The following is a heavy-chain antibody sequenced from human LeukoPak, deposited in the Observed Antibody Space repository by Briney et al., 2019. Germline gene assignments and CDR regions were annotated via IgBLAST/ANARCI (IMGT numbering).Heavy chain of an antibody. CDR2: IYPRDGST. J-gene: IGHJ4*02. CDR1: GGTFTSNY. CDR3: ARDQEGFDY. Sequence: ASVKVSCKASGGTFTSNYIHWVRQAPGQGLEWMGMIYPRDGSTSYAQKFQGRVTVTRDTSTGTVHMELSGLRSEDTAVYYCARDQEGFDYWGQGTLVTVSS. V-gene: IGHV1-46*01.